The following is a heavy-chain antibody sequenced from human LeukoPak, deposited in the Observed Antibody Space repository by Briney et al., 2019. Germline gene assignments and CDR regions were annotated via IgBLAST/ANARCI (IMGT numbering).Heavy chain of an antibody. D-gene: IGHD5-24*01. Sequence: GGSLRLSCIVSGFTFRTHWMTWIRQAPGKGLEWLANTKGDGSEKIYVDSVKGRFTISRDNAENTLYLQIDSLRADDTAVYYCTRDIGFNNYDYWGQGTLVTVSS. J-gene: IGHJ4*02. CDR2: TKGDGSEK. CDR1: GFTFRTHW. CDR3: TRDIGFNNYDY. V-gene: IGHV3-7*01.